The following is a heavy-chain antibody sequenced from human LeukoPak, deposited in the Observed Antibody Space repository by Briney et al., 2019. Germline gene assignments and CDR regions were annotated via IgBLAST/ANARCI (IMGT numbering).Heavy chain of an antibody. V-gene: IGHV4-39*07. CDR2: IYYSGST. CDR3: ARGDYDYVWGSYALYFDY. Sequence: WIRQPPGKGLEWIGSIYYSGSTYYNPSLKSRVTISVDTSKNQFSLKLSSVTAADTAVYYCARGDYDYVWGSYALYFDYWGQGTLVTVSS. D-gene: IGHD3-16*01. J-gene: IGHJ4*02.